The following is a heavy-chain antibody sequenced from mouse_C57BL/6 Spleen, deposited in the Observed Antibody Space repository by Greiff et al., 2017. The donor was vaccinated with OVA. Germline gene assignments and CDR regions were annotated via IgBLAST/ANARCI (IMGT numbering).Heavy chain of an antibody. CDR1: GYTFTSYW. CDR3: ARSGSWDGDD. V-gene: IGHV1-59*01. CDR2: IDPSDSYT. Sequence: QVHVKQPGAELVRPGTSVKLSCKASGYTFTSYWMHWVKQRPGQGLEWIGVIDPSDSYTNYNQKFKGKATLTVDTSSSTAYMQLSSLTSEDSAVYYCARSGSWDGDDWGQGTTLTVSS. J-gene: IGHJ2*01. D-gene: IGHD4-1*01.